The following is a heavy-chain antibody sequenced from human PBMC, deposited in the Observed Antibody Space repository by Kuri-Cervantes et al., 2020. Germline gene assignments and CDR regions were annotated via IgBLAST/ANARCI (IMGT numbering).Heavy chain of an antibody. Sequence: GGSLKISWVDSAVTFPISCITWVRQAPGKGLEWVSYIIRSGDTTYYAESVKGRFNISRDNSKNTVYLPTNSVRAGDTAIYYCAKNFANCSGGSCNRWGQGTLVTVSS. V-gene: IGHV3-23*01. CDR2: IIRSGDTT. CDR3: AKNFANCSGGSCNR. J-gene: IGHJ4*02. D-gene: IGHD2-15*01. CDR1: AVTFPISC.